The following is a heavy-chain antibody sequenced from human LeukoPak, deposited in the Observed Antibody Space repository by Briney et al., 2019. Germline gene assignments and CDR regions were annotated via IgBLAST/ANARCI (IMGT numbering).Heavy chain of an antibody. D-gene: IGHD5-24*01. V-gene: IGHV3-30*18. Sequence: GGSLRLSCAASGFTFSSYGMHWVRQAPGKGREWVAVISYDGSNKYYADSMKGRFTISRDNYKHTLYLQMNSLRAEDTAVYYCAKDPAEGWLQLLSTGPFDYWGQGTLVTVSS. CDR1: GFTFSSYG. J-gene: IGHJ4*02. CDR3: AKDPAEGWLQLLSTGPFDY. CDR2: ISYDGSNK.